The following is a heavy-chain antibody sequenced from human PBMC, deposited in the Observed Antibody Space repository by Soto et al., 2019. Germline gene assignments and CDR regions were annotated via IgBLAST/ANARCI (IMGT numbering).Heavy chain of an antibody. CDR1: GGSISSGDYY. J-gene: IGHJ4*02. D-gene: IGHD1-26*01. CDR3: AREVGERELLRCYFDY. CDR2: IYYSGIT. Sequence: QVQLQESGPGLVKPSQTLSLTCTVSGGSISSGDYYWSWIRQHPGMGLEYIGYIYYSGITYYNPSLKSRITISIDTSKNHFSLRLRSVTAADTAVYYCAREVGERELLRCYFDYWGQGTLVTVSS. V-gene: IGHV4-31*03.